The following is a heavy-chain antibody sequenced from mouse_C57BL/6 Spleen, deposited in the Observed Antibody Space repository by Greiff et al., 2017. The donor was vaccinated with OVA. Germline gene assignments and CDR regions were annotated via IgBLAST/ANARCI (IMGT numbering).Heavy chain of an antibody. Sequence: EVKLQESGGDLVKPGGSLKLSCAASGFTFSSYGMSWVRQTPDKRLEWVATISSGGSYTYYPDSVKGRFTISRDNAKNTLYLQMSSLKSEDTAMYYCARPGYDYDRFRYFDYWGQGTTLTVSS. CDR3: ARPGYDYDRFRYFDY. D-gene: IGHD2-4*01. V-gene: IGHV5-6*01. CDR1: GFTFSSYG. J-gene: IGHJ2*01. CDR2: ISSGGSYT.